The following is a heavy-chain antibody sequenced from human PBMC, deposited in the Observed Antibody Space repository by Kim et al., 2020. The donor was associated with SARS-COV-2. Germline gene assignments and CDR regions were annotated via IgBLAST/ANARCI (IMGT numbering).Heavy chain of an antibody. Sequence: QKCQGRVTITADESTSTAYMGLSSLRSEDTAVYYCARDPTQQHKFRYFDYWGQGTLVTVSS. V-gene: IGHV1-69*01. D-gene: IGHD6-13*01. J-gene: IGHJ4*02. CDR3: ARDPTQQHKFRYFDY.